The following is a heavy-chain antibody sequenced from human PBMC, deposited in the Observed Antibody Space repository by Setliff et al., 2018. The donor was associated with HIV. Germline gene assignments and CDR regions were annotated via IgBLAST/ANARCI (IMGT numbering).Heavy chain of an antibody. Sequence: PSETLSLTCTVSGGSISRGDYYWNWIRQPAGKGLEWIGHIYTSGSTSGSTNYNPSLKSRVTISVDMSKNQFSLKLSSVTAADTAVYYCARQHYYDSSGRNLMDVWGKGTTVTVSS. CDR2: IYTSGSTSGST. CDR1: GGSISRGDYY. CDR3: ARQHYYDSSGRNLMDV. V-gene: IGHV4-61*09. J-gene: IGHJ6*03. D-gene: IGHD3-22*01.